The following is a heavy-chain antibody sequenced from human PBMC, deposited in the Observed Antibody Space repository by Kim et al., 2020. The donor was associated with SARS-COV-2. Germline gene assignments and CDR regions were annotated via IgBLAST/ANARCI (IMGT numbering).Heavy chain of an antibody. V-gene: IGHV3-74*01. CDR3: VGYHGSQRYSTDH. Sequence: GGSLRLSCAASGFSFSTYWMHWVRQAPGKGLVSVSRISKDGSSTDYADSVRGRFTISRDNAKNTLYLQMNSLRAEDTAVYYCVGYHGSQRYSTDHWGQGTLVTVSS. D-gene: IGHD3-10*01. CDR2: ISKDGSST. CDR1: GFSFSTYW. J-gene: IGHJ4*02.